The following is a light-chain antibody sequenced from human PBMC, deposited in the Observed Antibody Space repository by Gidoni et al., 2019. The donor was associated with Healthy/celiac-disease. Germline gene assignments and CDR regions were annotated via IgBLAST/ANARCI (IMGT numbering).Light chain of an antibody. CDR3: QQYGT. CDR1: QSVSSSY. J-gene: IGKJ2*01. CDR2: GAS. Sequence: ELWLTQSPGTLSLSPGERATLSCRASQSVSSSYLAWYQQKPGQAPRLLIYGASSRATGIPDRFSGSGSGTDFTLTISRLEPEDFAVYYCQQYGTFXQXTKLEIK. V-gene: IGKV3-20*01.